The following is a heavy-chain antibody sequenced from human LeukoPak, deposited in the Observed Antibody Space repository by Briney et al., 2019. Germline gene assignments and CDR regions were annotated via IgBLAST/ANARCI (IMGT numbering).Heavy chain of an antibody. Sequence: PGGSLRLSCAASGFTFSSYAMSWVRQAPGKGLEWVSAISGSGGSTYYADSVKGRFTISRDNSKNTLYLQMNSLRAEDTAVYYCAKRFGEFSYYYGMDVWGQGTTVTVPS. D-gene: IGHD3-10*01. CDR2: ISGSGGST. CDR3: AKRFGEFSYYYGMDV. J-gene: IGHJ6*02. V-gene: IGHV3-23*01. CDR1: GFTFSSYA.